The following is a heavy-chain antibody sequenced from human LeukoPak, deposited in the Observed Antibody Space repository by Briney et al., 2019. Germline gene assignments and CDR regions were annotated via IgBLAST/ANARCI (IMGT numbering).Heavy chain of an antibody. D-gene: IGHD2-15*01. CDR3: ARGGLYWHI. V-gene: IGHV3-7*04. CDR1: GGSISGYY. Sequence: ETLSLTCTVSGGSISGYYWSWIRQPPGKGLEWVANIKQDGSEKNYVDSVKGRFTISRDNARNSLYLQMDSLRAEDTALYYCARGGLYWHIWGQGTMVTVSS. CDR2: IKQDGSEK. J-gene: IGHJ3*02.